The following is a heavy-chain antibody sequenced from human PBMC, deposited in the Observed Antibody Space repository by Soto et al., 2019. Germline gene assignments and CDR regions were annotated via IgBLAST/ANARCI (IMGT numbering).Heavy chain of an antibody. D-gene: IGHD2-15*01. CDR1: GGTFSSYA. Sequence: SLQVSCKASGGTFSSYAISWVRQAPGQGLEWMGGIIPIFGTANYAQKFQGRVTITADESTSTAYMELSSLRSEDTAVYYCAKEKVVAATPGRFDPWGQGYLVTVSA. V-gene: IGHV1-69*13. J-gene: IGHJ5*02. CDR3: AKEKVVAATPGRFDP. CDR2: IIPIFGTA.